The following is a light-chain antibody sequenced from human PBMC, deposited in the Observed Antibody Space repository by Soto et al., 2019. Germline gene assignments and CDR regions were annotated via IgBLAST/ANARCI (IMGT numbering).Light chain of an antibody. CDR2: EGS. Sequence: ALTQPASVSGSLGQSITISCIGTSSNIGSYNLVSWYQHQPGKAPKIMIFEGSKRPSGVSNRFSGSKSGNTAYLTISGLQVEDEAEYFCFSFTTTSTHVFGTGTKLTVL. J-gene: IGLJ1*01. CDR3: FSFTTTSTHV. V-gene: IGLV2-14*02. CDR1: SSNIGSYNL.